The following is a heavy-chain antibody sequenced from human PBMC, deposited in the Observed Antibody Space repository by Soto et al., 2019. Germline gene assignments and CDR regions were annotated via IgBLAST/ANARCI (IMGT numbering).Heavy chain of an antibody. CDR2: ISSSGNTI. D-gene: IGHD5-12*01. J-gene: IGHJ4*02. CDR3: ARGSRGSDKYYFDY. CDR1: GFTFSSYE. Sequence: PVGSLRLSCAASGFTFSSYEMNWVRQAPWKGLEWVSYISSSGNTIHYADSVKGRFTISRDNAKNSLYLQMNSLRAEDTAIYYCARGSRGSDKYYFDYWGQGTLVTVSS. V-gene: IGHV3-48*03.